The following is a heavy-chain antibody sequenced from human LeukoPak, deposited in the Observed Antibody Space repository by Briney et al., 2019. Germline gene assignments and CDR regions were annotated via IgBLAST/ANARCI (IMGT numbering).Heavy chain of an antibody. CDR1: GGSSTNYF. CDR2: INRSAGT. D-gene: IGHD6-19*01. Sequence: SETLSLTCVLYGGSSTNYFWSWIRQPPGKGLEWIGEINRSAGTNYNPSLKSRVTISVHTSKNQFSLKLSSVTAADTAVYYCAVRTVAGTTSANWFDPWGQGTLVTVPS. CDR3: AVRTVAGTTSANWFDP. V-gene: IGHV4-34*01. J-gene: IGHJ5*02.